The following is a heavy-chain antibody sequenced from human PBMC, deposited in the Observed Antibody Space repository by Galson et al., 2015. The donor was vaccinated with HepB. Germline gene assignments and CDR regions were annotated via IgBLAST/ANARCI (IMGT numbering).Heavy chain of an antibody. J-gene: IGHJ6*02. V-gene: IGHV1-69*13. Sequence: SVKVSCKASGDTFSSYAISWVRQAPGQGLEWMGGIIPILGTPNYAQKFQGRVIISADDSTSTAYMELSSLRSEDTAVYYCANPGANLTGYYTRTYYYHGMDVWSQGTSVIVSS. D-gene: IGHD3-9*01. CDR1: GDTFSSYA. CDR3: ANPGANLTGYYTRTYYYHGMDV. CDR2: IIPILGTP.